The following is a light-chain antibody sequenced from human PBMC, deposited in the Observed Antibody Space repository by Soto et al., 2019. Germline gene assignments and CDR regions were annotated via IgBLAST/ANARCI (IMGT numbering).Light chain of an antibody. CDR2: GAS. J-gene: IGKJ1*01. CDR1: QSVSSN. V-gene: IGKV3-15*01. CDR3: QQYNNWPPST. Sequence: SPADSATLSCRSSQSVSSNLAWYQQKPGQAPRLLIYGASTRATGIPARFSGSGSGTEFTLTISSLQSEDFAVYYCQQYNNWPPSTFGQGTKVDIK.